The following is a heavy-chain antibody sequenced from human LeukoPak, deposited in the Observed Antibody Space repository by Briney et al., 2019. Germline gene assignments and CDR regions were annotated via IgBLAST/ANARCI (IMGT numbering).Heavy chain of an antibody. CDR1: GFTFSNYW. V-gene: IGHV3-74*01. CDR3: ARGYSSSYRIDY. Sequence: GGSLRLSCAASGFTFSNYWMHWVRQAPGRGLVWVSRINTDGSSTTYADSVKGRFTISRDNAKNTLYLQMNSLSAEDTAVYYCARGYSSSYRIDYWGQGTLVTVSS. CDR2: INTDGSST. D-gene: IGHD6-6*01. J-gene: IGHJ4*02.